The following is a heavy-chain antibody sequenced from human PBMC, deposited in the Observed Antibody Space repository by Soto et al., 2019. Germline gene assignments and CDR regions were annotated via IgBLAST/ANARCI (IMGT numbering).Heavy chain of an antibody. CDR3: TRPHYGDYAGDAFDI. CDR2: IRSKANSYAT. CDR1: GFTFSGSA. V-gene: IGHV3-73*01. D-gene: IGHD4-17*01. Sequence: GGSLRLSCAASGFTFSGSAMHWVRQASGKGLEWVGRIRSKANSYATAYAASVKGRFTISRDDSKNTAYLQMNSLKTEDTAVYYCTRPHYGDYAGDAFDIWGQGTMVTVS. J-gene: IGHJ3*02.